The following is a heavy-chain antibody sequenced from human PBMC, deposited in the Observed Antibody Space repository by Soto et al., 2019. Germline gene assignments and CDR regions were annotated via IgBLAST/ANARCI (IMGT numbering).Heavy chain of an antibody. CDR2: IPSRGRP. J-gene: IGHJ5*02. D-gene: IGHD5-12*01. Sequence: SKTLSHICSVSDASVAGGSYYWSWVRQPPGKGLEWIGYIPSRGRPFYNPSLTSRGTISADTSKNQLSLQLTSVTAADTAVYYCARDTYSGYDFGLWGQGTLVTASS. CDR3: ARDTYSGYDFGL. V-gene: IGHV4-30-4*01. CDR1: DASVAGGSYY.